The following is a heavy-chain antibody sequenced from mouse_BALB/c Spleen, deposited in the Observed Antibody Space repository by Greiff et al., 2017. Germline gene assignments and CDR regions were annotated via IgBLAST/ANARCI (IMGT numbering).Heavy chain of an antibody. CDR1: GYTFTSYV. J-gene: IGHJ2*01. V-gene: IGHV1-14*01. D-gene: IGHD1-1*02. Sequence: EVQLQQSGPELVKPGASVKMSCKASGYTFTSYVMHWVKQKPGQGLEWIGNINPYNDGTKYNEKFKGKATLTSDKSSSTAYMELSSLTSEDSAVYYCARRGSDYAPFDYWGQGTTLTVSS. CDR2: INPYNDGT. CDR3: ARRGSDYAPFDY.